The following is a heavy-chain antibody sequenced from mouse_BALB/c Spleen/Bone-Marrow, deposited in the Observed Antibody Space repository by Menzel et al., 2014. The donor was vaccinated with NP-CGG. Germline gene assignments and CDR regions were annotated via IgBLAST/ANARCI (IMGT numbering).Heavy chain of an antibody. V-gene: IGHV1-18*01. CDR1: GYSFTGYT. Sequence: VQLQQSGPALVKPGASMKISCKASGYSFTGYTMNWVKQSHGKDLEWIGLINPYNGGTTYNQKFKGKATLTVDKSSSTAYMELLSLTSEDSAVYYWARRDYDDYAWFAYWGQGALVTVSA. J-gene: IGHJ3*01. D-gene: IGHD2-4*01. CDR3: ARRDYDDYAWFAY. CDR2: INPYNGGT.